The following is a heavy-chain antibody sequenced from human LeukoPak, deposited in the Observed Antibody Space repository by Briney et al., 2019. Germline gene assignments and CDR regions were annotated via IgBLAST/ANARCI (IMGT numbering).Heavy chain of an antibody. Sequence: ASETLSLTCTVSGGSISTYHWSWIRQPAGKGLEWIGRFHATGSTNYNPSLKSRVTMSIDTSKNQFSLKLSSVTAADTAVYYCARDGLYSYGYSYFDYWGQGILVTVFS. CDR1: GGSISTYH. J-gene: IGHJ4*02. D-gene: IGHD5-18*01. V-gene: IGHV4-4*07. CDR2: FHATGST. CDR3: ARDGLYSYGYSYFDY.